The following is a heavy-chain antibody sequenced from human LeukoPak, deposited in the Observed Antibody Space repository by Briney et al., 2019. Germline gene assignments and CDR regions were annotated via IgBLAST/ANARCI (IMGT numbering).Heavy chain of an antibody. V-gene: IGHV4-61*05. J-gene: IGHJ4*02. CDR3: ARVALPDYYDSSGYPYYFDY. CDR2: IYYSGST. CDR1: GGSISSSSYY. D-gene: IGHD3-22*01. Sequence: SETLSLTCTVSGGSISSSSYYWGWIRQPPGKGLEWIGYIYYSGSTNYNPSLKSRVTMSVDTSKNQFSLKLSSVTAADTAVYYCARVALPDYYDSSGYPYYFDYWGQGTLVTVSS.